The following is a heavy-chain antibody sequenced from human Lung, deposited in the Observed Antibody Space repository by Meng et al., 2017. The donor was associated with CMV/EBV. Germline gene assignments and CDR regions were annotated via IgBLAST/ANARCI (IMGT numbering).Heavy chain of an antibody. D-gene: IGHD6-6*01. Sequence: GEXXKISCAASGFTFDDYGMSWVRQAPGKGLEWVSGINWNGGSTGYADSVKGRFTISRDNAKNSLYLQMNSLRAEDTALYYCARGRGAARPGYFDYWGQGTLVTVSS. V-gene: IGHV3-20*04. CDR2: INWNGGST. CDR1: GFTFDDYG. CDR3: ARGRGAARPGYFDY. J-gene: IGHJ4*02.